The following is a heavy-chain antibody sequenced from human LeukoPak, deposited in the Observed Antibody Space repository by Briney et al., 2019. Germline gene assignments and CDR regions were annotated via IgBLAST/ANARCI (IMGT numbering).Heavy chain of an antibody. Sequence: SETLSLTCTVSGDSISSSSYYWGWIRQPPGTGLEWIGTIYYSGTTYYNPSLKSRVTISVDTSKNQFSLKLTSVTAADTAVYYCAKRAWGEWYFDLWGRGTLVTVSS. CDR1: GDSISSSSYY. D-gene: IGHD7-27*01. CDR3: AKRAWGEWYFDL. J-gene: IGHJ2*01. CDR2: IYYSGTT. V-gene: IGHV4-39*01.